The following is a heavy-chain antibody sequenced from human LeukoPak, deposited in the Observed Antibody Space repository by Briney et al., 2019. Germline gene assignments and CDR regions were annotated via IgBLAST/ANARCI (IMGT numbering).Heavy chain of an antibody. J-gene: IGHJ4*02. CDR1: GYTFTGYY. Sequence: ASVKVSCKASGYTFTGYYMHWVRQAPGQGLEWMGWINPNSGGTNYAQKFQGWVTTTRDTSISTAYMELSRLRSDDTAVYYCARDGDCSSTSCYTFDYWGQGTLVTVSS. CDR2: INPNSGGT. CDR3: ARDGDCSSTSCYTFDY. V-gene: IGHV1-2*04. D-gene: IGHD2-2*02.